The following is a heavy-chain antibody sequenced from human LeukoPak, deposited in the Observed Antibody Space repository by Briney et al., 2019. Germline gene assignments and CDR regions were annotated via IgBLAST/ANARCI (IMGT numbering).Heavy chain of an antibody. D-gene: IGHD6-13*01. CDR2: IKQDGSEK. J-gene: IGHJ1*01. V-gene: IGHV3-7*01. CDR1: GFTFSSYW. Sequence: PGGSLRLSCAASGFTFSSYWMSWVRQAPGKGLEWVANIKQDGSEKYYVDSVKGRFTISRDNAKNSLYLQMNSLRAEDTAVYSCARDGYSSSWGYFQHWGQGPLVTVSS. CDR3: ARDGYSSSWGYFQH.